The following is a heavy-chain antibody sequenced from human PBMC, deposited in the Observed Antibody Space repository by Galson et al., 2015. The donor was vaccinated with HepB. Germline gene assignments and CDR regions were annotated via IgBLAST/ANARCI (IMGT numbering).Heavy chain of an antibody. V-gene: IGHV3-30*18. CDR3: AKGGGDYRTAFDY. CDR1: GFTFSSYG. D-gene: IGHD4-17*01. Sequence: SLRLSCAASGFTFSSYGMHWVRQAPGKGPEWVAVISYDGSNKYYADSVKGRFTISRDNSKNTLYLQMNSLRAEDTAVYYCAKGGGDYRTAFDYWGQGTLVTVSS. J-gene: IGHJ4*02. CDR2: ISYDGSNK.